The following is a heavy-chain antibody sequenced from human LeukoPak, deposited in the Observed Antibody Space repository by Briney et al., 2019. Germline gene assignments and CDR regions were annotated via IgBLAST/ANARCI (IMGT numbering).Heavy chain of an antibody. CDR3: AREPSTVTTREMDY. Sequence: GASVKVSCKASGYTFTGYYMHWVRQAPGQGLEWMGWINPNSGGTNYAQKFQGRVTMTRDTSTSTVYMELSSLRSEDTAVYYCAREPSTVTTREMDYWGQGTLVTVSS. CDR1: GYTFTGYY. V-gene: IGHV1-2*02. J-gene: IGHJ4*02. D-gene: IGHD4-17*01. CDR2: INPNSGGT.